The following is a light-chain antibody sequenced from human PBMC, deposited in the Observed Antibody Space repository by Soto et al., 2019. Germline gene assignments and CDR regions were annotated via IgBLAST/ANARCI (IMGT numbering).Light chain of an antibody. V-gene: IGKV1-39*01. Sequence: DIQMTQSTASLAASVGDRGTLTCRASQSISSYLNWYQQKPGKAPKLLIYAASSLQSGVPSRFSGSGSGTDFTLTISSLQPEDFATYYCQQSYSTPHTFGQGTRLEI. CDR1: QSISSY. CDR3: QQSYSTPHT. CDR2: AAS. J-gene: IGKJ5*01.